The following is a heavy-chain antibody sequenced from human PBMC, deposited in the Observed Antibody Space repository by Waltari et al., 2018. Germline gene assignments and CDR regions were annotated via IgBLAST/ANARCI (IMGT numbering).Heavy chain of an antibody. V-gene: IGHV1-69-2*01. J-gene: IGHJ4*02. CDR1: GYTLTDYY. D-gene: IGHD3-9*01. Sequence: EVQLVQSGADVKNHGATVKIFCKVSGYTLTDYYMHWGQQAPGKGLEWMGLVDPEDGETIYAEKFQGRVTITADTSTDTAYMELSSLRSEDTAVYYCATGRDDILTGYFDYWGQGTLVTVSS. CDR2: VDPEDGET. CDR3: ATGRDDILTGYFDY.